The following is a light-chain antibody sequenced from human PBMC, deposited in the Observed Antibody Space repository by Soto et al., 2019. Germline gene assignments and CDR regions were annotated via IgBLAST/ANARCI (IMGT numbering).Light chain of an antibody. CDR2: GAS. CDR1: QSVSSSF. J-gene: IGKJ1*01. V-gene: IGKV3-20*01. CDR3: QQYGSSPTWT. Sequence: VMTQSPDSLSVSPGERATLSCRASQSVSSSFLAWYQQKPGQAPRLLIYGASTRATGIPDRFSGSGSGTDFTLTISRLEPEDSAVYYCQQYGSSPTWTFGQGTKVDIK.